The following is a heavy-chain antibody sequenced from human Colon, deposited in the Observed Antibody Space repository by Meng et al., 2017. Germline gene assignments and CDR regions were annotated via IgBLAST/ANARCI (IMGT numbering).Heavy chain of an antibody. V-gene: IGHV4-4*02. CDR1: GGSISSSNW. D-gene: IGHD6-19*01. CDR3: ASFPPPGKQWLVTDY. CDR2: IYHSGST. J-gene: IGHJ4*02. Sequence: GQLPGSGPGLVKPSGPLSLTCAVSGGSISSSNWWSWVRQPPGKGLEWIGEIYHSGSTNYNPSLKSRVTISVDKSKNQFSLKLSSVTAADTAVYYCASFPPPGKQWLVTDYWGQGTLVTVSS.